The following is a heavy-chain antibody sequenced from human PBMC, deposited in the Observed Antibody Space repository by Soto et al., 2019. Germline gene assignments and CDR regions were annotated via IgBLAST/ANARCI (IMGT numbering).Heavy chain of an antibody. J-gene: IGHJ6*02. V-gene: IGHV5-51*01. Sequence: PGESLKISCKGSGYSFTSYWIGWVRQMPGKGLEWMGIIYPGDSDTRYSPSFQGQVTISADKSISTAYLQWSSLKASDTAMYYCARLDGSGSYMPNYSYYGMDVWGQGTTVTVSS. CDR3: ARLDGSGSYMPNYSYYGMDV. D-gene: IGHD3-10*01. CDR1: GYSFTSYW. CDR2: IYPGDSDT.